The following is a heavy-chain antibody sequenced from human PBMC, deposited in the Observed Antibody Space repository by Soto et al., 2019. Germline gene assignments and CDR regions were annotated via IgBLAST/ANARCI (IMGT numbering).Heavy chain of an antibody. J-gene: IGHJ4*02. CDR2: IYSGGYT. D-gene: IGHD6-6*01. CDR1: GFTVSNNY. Sequence: EVQLVESGGGLIQPGGSLRLSCAVSGFTVSNNYMSWVRQAPGKGLEGVSVIYSGGYTAYGDSVKGRFTISRDNSKNTPYPKINRAGAHATAVFYWAPRPGGGGYWGQGTLVTVSS. V-gene: IGHV3-53*01. CDR3: APRPGGGGY.